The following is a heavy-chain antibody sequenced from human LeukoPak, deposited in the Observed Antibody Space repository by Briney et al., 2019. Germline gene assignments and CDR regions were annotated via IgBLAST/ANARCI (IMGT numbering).Heavy chain of an antibody. D-gene: IGHD3-9*01. CDR1: GYTFTGYY. Sequence: GASVKVSCKASGYTFTGYYIHWVRQAPGQGLEWMGWINPDSGVTNYAQKLQGRVTMTTDTSTSTAYMELRSLRSDDTAVYYCASASRFFDWFPGFDYWGQGTLVTVSS. J-gene: IGHJ4*02. CDR3: ASASRFFDWFPGFDY. CDR2: INPDSGVT. V-gene: IGHV1-2*02.